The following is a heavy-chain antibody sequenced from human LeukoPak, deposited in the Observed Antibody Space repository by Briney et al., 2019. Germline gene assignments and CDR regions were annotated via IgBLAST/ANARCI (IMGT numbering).Heavy chain of an antibody. CDR2: IIPIFGTA. J-gene: IGHJ6*03. V-gene: IGHV1-69*01. CDR1: GGTFSSYA. CDR3: ARVSDPNGSGSYQPRSYYMDV. D-gene: IGHD3-10*01. Sequence: SVKVSCKASGGTFSSYAISWVRQAPGQGLEWMGGIIPIFGTANYAQKFQGRVTITADESTSTAYMELSSLRSEDTAVYYCARVSDPNGSGSYQPRSYYMDVWGKGTTVTVSS.